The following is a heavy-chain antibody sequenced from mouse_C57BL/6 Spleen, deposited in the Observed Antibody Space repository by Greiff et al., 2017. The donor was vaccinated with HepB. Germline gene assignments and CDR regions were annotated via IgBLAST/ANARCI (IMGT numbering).Heavy chain of an antibody. D-gene: IGHD2-3*01. CDR1: GYTFTDYY. Sequence: VQLVESGAELVRPGASVKLSCKASGYTFTDYYINWVKQRPGQGLEWIARIYPGSGNTYYNEKFKGKATLTAEKSSSTAYMQLSSLTSEDSAVYFCARGRGGYYDYFDVWGTGTTVTVSS. V-gene: IGHV1-76*01. J-gene: IGHJ1*03. CDR3: ARGRGGYYDYFDV. CDR2: IYPGSGNT.